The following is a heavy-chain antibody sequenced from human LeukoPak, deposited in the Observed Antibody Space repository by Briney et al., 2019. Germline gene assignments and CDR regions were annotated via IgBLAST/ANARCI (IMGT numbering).Heavy chain of an antibody. CDR2: INHSGST. J-gene: IGHJ5*02. CDR1: GGSFSGYY. V-gene: IGHV4-34*01. D-gene: IGHD1-7*01. CDR3: ARSNYGNFDP. Sequence: PSQTLSLTCAVYGGSFSGYYWSLIRQPPGKGLEWIGEINHSGSTNYNPSLKSRVTISVDTSKNQFSLKLSSVTAADTAVYYCARSNYGNFDPWGQGTLVTISS.